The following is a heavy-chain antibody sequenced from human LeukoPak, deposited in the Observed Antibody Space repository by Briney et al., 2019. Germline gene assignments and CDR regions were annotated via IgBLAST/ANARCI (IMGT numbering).Heavy chain of an antibody. J-gene: IGHJ4*02. CDR2: IHHSGNT. V-gene: IGHV4-38-2*02. D-gene: IGHD1-26*01. CDR3: ARIGGSYQYGYFFDY. Sequence: PSETLSLTCTVSNYSISSGYYWGRIRQTPGKGLEWIGSIHHSGNTYYTPSLKSRVTISVDTSKNQFSLNLSSVTAADTAVYSCARIGGSYQYGYFFDYWGQGTLVTVSS. CDR1: NYSISSGYY.